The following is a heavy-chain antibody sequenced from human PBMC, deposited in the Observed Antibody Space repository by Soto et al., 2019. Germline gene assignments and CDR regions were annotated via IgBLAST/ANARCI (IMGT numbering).Heavy chain of an antibody. J-gene: IGHJ4*02. CDR2: IYYSGST. D-gene: IGHD3-22*01. CDR1: GGSISSGGYY. V-gene: IGHV4-31*03. CDR3: ASSYYYDSSGVY. Sequence: ASETLSLTCTVSGGSISSGGYYWSWIRQHPGKGLEWIGYIYYSGSTYYNPSLKSRVTISVDTSKNQFSLKLSSVTAADTAVYYCASSYYYDSSGVYWGQGTLVTVSS.